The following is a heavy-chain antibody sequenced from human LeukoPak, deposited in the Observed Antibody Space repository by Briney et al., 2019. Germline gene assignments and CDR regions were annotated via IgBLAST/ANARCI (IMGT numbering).Heavy chain of an antibody. V-gene: IGHV1-46*01. CDR3: ARPTYSNYCFDY. J-gene: IGHJ4*02. Sequence: ASVKVSCKASGYTFTSYYMHWVRQAPGQGLEWMGIINPSGGSTSYAQKFQGRVTMTRDTSTSTAYMELISLRSEDTAVYYCARPTYSNYCFDYWGQGTLVTVSS. D-gene: IGHD4-11*01. CDR2: INPSGGST. CDR1: GYTFTSYY.